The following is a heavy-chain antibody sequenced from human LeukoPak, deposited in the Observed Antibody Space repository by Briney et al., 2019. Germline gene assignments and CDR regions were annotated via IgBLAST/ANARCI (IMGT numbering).Heavy chain of an antibody. J-gene: IGHJ4*02. D-gene: IGHD6-6*01. CDR3: ARDSAYYSTSSFVDY. V-gene: IGHV3-7*01. CDR2: IKQDGSEK. CDR1: GFTFSSYW. Sequence: PGGSLRLSCAASGFTFSSYWRTWVRQAPGKGLEWVANIKQDGSEKYYVDSVKGRFTISRDNAKNSLYLQMNSLRAEDTAVYYCARDSAYYSTSSFVDYWGQGTLVTVSS.